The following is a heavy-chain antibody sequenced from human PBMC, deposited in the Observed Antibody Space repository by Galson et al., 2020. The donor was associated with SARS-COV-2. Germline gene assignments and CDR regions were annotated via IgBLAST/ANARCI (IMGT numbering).Heavy chain of an antibody. D-gene: IGHD6-13*01. CDR1: GLTFSSYA. V-gene: IGHV3-30*04. Sequence: GGSLRLSCAASGLTFSSYALHWVRPAPGKGLAWVAVISYDGSNKYYADSVKGRFTISRDNSKNTGYLQMNSLRAEDTALYYCARIWGSSWSFDYWGQGTLVIVSS. CDR3: ARIWGSSWSFDY. CDR2: ISYDGSNK. J-gene: IGHJ4*02.